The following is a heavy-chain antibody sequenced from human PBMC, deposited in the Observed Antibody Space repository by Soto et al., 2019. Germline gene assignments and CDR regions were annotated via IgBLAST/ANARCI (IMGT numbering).Heavy chain of an antibody. Sequence: ASVKVSCKASGYTFTHYYIHWVRQAPGQGLEWMGIINPNGGITTYAQKFRAGFTMTRDTSTSTVYLELSSLRSEDSAVYYCATSVNSAMAFDYWGQGTLVTVS. CDR2: INPNGGIT. CDR3: ATSVNSAMAFDY. CDR1: GYTFTHYY. D-gene: IGHD5-18*01. J-gene: IGHJ4*02. V-gene: IGHV1-46*01.